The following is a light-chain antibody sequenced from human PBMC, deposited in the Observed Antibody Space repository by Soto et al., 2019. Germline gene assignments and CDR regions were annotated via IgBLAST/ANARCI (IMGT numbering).Light chain of an antibody. CDR1: QSISSW. CDR2: KAA. J-gene: IGKJ1*01. V-gene: IGKV1-5*03. Sequence: DIQMTQSPSTLSASVGDRVTITCRASQSISSWLAWYQQKPGKAPKLLIYKAASLESGVPSRFSASGSGTEFTLTINRPLPDDFAAYYGQQYNSYPWTCGRGTKVEIK. CDR3: QQYNSYPWT.